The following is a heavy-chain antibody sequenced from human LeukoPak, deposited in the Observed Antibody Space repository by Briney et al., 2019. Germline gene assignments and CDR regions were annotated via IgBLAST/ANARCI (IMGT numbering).Heavy chain of an antibody. CDR3: ARGARLIVLMVYGRFWWFDP. Sequence: GASVKVSCKASGYTFNTYAINWVRQAPGQGLEWMGWINPNSGGTNYAQKFQGRVTMTRDTSISTAYMELSRLRSDDTAVYYCARGARLIVLMVYGRFWWFDPWGQGTLVTVSS. V-gene: IGHV1-2*02. CDR2: INPNSGGT. J-gene: IGHJ5*02. CDR1: GYTFNTYA. D-gene: IGHD2-8*01.